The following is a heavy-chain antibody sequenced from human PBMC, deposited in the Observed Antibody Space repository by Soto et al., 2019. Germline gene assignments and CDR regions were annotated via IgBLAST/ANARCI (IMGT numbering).Heavy chain of an antibody. CDR3: ARARTMRVVDPFDY. CDR2: IIAISGTA. Sequence: ASVKVCCKTSGYRFSSYTIQWVRQATGQRLEWMGWIIAISGTAKYAQNFQDRVTITADASTSTAYMELSSLRSEDTAVYYCARARTMRVVDPFDYWGQGTLVTVSS. J-gene: IGHJ4*02. CDR1: GYRFSSYT. D-gene: IGHD3-22*01. V-gene: IGHV1-69*13.